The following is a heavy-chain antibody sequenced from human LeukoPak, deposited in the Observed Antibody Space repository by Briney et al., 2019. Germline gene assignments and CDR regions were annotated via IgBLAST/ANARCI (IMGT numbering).Heavy chain of an antibody. CDR3: ARGGGIVGATFFFDY. V-gene: IGHV1-46*01. CDR1: GYTFTSYY. Sequence: ASVKVSCKASGYTFTSYYMHWVRQAPGQGLEWMGIINPSGGSTSYAQEFQGRVTMTRDTSTSTVYMELSSLRSEDTAVYYCARGGGIVGATFFFDYWGQGTLVTVSS. D-gene: IGHD1-26*01. CDR2: INPSGGST. J-gene: IGHJ4*02.